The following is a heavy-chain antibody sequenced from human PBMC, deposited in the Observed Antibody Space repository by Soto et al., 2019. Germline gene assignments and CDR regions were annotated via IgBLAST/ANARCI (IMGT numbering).Heavy chain of an antibody. CDR2: IWYDGSQR. J-gene: IGHJ4*02. CDR3: ARIDDYGDYVTDY. V-gene: IGHV3-33*01. D-gene: IGHD4-17*01. CDR1: GFTFNTHG. Sequence: VELVESGGGVVQPGGSLRLSCAASGFTFNTHGMHWVRQAPGKGLEWVAVIWYDGSQRYYADFVRGRFTISRDNSQNTLYLQMTSLRAEDTAVYYCARIDDYGDYVTDYWGQGALVNVSS.